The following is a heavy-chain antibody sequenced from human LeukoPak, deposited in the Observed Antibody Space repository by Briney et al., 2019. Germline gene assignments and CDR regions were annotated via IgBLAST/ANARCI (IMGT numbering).Heavy chain of an antibody. CDR1: GGSISSYY. D-gene: IGHD6-13*01. Sequence: SETLSLTCTVSGGSISSYYWSWIRQTPGKGLEWIGYIYYSGSTNYNPSLNSRVTMSVDTSKNQFSLNLNSVAASDTAVYYCARGYSRSWLGKFDYRGQGTLVTVSS. J-gene: IGHJ4*02. CDR2: IYYSGST. V-gene: IGHV4-59*01. CDR3: ARGYSRSWLGKFDY.